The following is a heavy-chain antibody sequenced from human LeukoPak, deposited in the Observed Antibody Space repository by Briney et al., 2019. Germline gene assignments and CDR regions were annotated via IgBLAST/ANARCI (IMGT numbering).Heavy chain of an antibody. V-gene: IGHV3-23*01. CDR1: GFTFSSYA. J-gene: IGHJ4*02. Sequence: GGSLRLSCAASGFTFSSYAMSWVRQAPGKGLEWVSAISGSGGSTYYADSVKGRFTISRDNSKITLYLQMNSLRAEDTAVYYCAKDLYYYDSSGYGLDYWGQGTLVTVSS. D-gene: IGHD3-22*01. CDR2: ISGSGGST. CDR3: AKDLYYYDSSGYGLDY.